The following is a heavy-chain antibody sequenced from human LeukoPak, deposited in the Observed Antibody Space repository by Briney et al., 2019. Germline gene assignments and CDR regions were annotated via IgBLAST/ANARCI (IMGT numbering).Heavy chain of an antibody. V-gene: IGHV1-2*02. J-gene: IGHJ5*02. CDR2: INPNSGGT. CDR1: GYTFTGYY. CDR3: ARGIVLEPAATHYWFDP. Sequence: ASVKVSCKASGYTFTGYYMHWVRQAPGQGLEWMGWINPNSGGTNYAQKFQGRVTMTRDTSISTAYMELSRLRSDDTAVYYCARGIVLEPAATHYWFDPWGQGTLVTVSS. D-gene: IGHD2-2*01.